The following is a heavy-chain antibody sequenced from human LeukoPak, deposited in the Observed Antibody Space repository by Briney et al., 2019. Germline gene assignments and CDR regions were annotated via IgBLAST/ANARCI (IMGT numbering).Heavy chain of an antibody. CDR2: IYYSVST. Sequence: PSETLSLTCTVSGGSISSSSYYWGWIRQPPGKGLEWIENIYYSVSTYYTPSLKRRVNISVDTSKIQFSLKLSSVTAADTAVYYCAVEYCSSTSCYDYWGQGTLVTVSS. CDR3: AVEYCSSTSCYDY. D-gene: IGHD2-2*01. V-gene: IGHV4-39*01. CDR1: GGSISSSSYY. J-gene: IGHJ4*02.